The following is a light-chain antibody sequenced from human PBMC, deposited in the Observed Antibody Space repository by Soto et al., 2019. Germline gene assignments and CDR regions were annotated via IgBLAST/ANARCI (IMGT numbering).Light chain of an antibody. CDR3: SSYTISSTYV. J-gene: IGLJ1*01. Sequence: QSALTQPASVSGSPGQSITISCTGTSSDVGSYNRVSWYQQPPGTAPKLIIYEVTNRPSGVPDRFSGSKSGNTASLTISGLQAEDEADYYCSSYTISSTYVFGTGTKVTVL. CDR2: EVT. V-gene: IGLV2-18*02. CDR1: SSDVGSYNR.